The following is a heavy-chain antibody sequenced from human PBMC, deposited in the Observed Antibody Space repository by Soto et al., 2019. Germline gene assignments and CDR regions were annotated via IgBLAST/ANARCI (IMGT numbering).Heavy chain of an antibody. V-gene: IGHV3-48*02. J-gene: IGHJ4*02. CDR1: GXTFXTFS. CDR3: ARDLGWAFDS. Sequence: EVQLVESGGGSVQPGGSLRLSCAASGXTFXTFSMNWVRQAPGRGLEWISYISGGGRPISYADSVKGRFTISRDNAKNSLYLQMDSLTDEDTAVYYCARDLGWAFDSWGQGTLVTVSS. CDR2: ISGGGRPI. D-gene: IGHD6-19*01.